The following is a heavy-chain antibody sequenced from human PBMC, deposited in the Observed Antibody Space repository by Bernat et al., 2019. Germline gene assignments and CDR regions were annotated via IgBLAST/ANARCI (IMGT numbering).Heavy chain of an antibody. CDR3: ARCTIFGVVRVLTDAFDI. CDR1: GGSISSYY. V-gene: IGHV4-59*08. CDR2: IYYSGST. J-gene: IGHJ3*02. Sequence: QVQLQESGPGLVKPSETLSLTCTVSGGSISSYYWSWIRQPPGKGLEWIGYIYYSGSTNYNPSLKSRVTISVDTSKNQFSLKLSSVTAADTAVYYCARCTIFGVVRVLTDAFDIWGQGTMVTVSS. D-gene: IGHD3-3*01.